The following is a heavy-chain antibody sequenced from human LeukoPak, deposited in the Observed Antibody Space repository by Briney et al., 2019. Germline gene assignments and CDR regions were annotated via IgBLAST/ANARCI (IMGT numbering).Heavy chain of an antibody. D-gene: IGHD5-12*01. CDR3: TSYSKRGYSGYDTEFFYFDY. CDR1: GFTFSNAW. V-gene: IGHV3-15*01. Sequence: GGSLRLPCAASGFTFSNAWMSWVRQTPGKGLEWVGRIKGKTDGGTTDYAAPVKGRFTISRDDSKNTLFLQMNSLKTEDTALFYCTSYSKRGYSGYDTEFFYFDYWGQGTLVTVSS. J-gene: IGHJ4*02. CDR2: IKGKTDGGTT.